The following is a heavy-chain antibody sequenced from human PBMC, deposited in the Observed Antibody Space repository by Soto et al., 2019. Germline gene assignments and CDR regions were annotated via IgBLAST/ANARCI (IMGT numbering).Heavy chain of an antibody. Sequence: QVQLVESGGGLVKPGGSLRLSCAASGFTFSDYYMSWIRQAPGKGLEWISYISSVDSIIYYADSVKGRFTISRDNAKNSLFLQMNSLRAEDTAVYYCARDLGYYASSGHFDYWGQGTLVTVSS. D-gene: IGHD3-22*01. V-gene: IGHV3-11*01. CDR2: ISSVDSII. CDR1: GFTFSDYY. J-gene: IGHJ4*02. CDR3: ARDLGYYASSGHFDY.